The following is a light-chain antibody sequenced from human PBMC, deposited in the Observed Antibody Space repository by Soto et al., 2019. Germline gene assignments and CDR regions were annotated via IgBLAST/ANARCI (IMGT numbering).Light chain of an antibody. Sequence: ENVLTQSPGTLSLSPGERATLSCRASQSVSSNYLAWYQQKPGQAPRLLVYGASSRATSIPDRFSGSGSGTDFTLTISRLEPEDFAVYYCQQYGSSRWTFGQGTKVEIK. J-gene: IGKJ1*01. CDR3: QQYGSSRWT. V-gene: IGKV3-20*01. CDR2: GAS. CDR1: QSVSSNY.